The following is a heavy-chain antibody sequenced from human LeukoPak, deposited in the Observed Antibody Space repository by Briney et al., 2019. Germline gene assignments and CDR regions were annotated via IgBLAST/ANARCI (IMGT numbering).Heavy chain of an antibody. Sequence: PGGSLRLSCGASGFTFSSYAMSWVRQAPGKGLEWVSTISASGGSTYYADSVKGRFTISRDNSKNTLYLQMNSLRAEDTAVYYCARDDCSGGSCYYYYGMDVWGQGTTVTVSS. CDR1: GFTFSSYA. J-gene: IGHJ6*02. CDR2: ISASGGST. D-gene: IGHD2-15*01. CDR3: ARDDCSGGSCYYYYGMDV. V-gene: IGHV3-23*01.